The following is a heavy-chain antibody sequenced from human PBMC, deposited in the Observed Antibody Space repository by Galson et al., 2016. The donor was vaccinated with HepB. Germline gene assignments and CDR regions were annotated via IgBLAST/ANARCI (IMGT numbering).Heavy chain of an antibody. V-gene: IGHV1-2*02. Sequence: SVKVSCKASGYTFTGYYMHWVRQAPGQGLEWMGWINPNTGGTNYAQKFQGRVTMTRDTSISTAYMELSRLRSDDTAVYYCAREGTIAGYYFDSWGQGTLVTVSS. CDR3: AREGTIAGYYFDS. J-gene: IGHJ4*02. CDR1: GYTFTGYY. D-gene: IGHD6-13*01. CDR2: INPNTGGT.